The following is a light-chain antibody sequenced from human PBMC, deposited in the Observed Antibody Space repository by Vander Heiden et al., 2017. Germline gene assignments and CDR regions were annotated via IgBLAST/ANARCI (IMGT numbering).Light chain of an antibody. CDR3: QQHYSTPYT. J-gene: IGKJ2*01. V-gene: IGKV4-1*01. Sequence: DIVMTQSPDSLAVSLGERATINCKSSQSVLYSSNNKNYLAWYQQKPGQPPKLLIYWAFTRESGVPDRFSGSGSGTDFTLTISRLQAEDVAVYYCQQHYSTPYTFGQGTKLEIK. CDR1: QSVLYSSNNKNY. CDR2: WAF.